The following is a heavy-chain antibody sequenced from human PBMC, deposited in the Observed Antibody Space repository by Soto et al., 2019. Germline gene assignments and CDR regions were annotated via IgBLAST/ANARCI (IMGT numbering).Heavy chain of an antibody. J-gene: IGHJ4*02. CDR1: GYSFSDYW. CDR2: IYPGDSDT. D-gene: IGHD2-15*01. CDR3: ARVAVASYHFDH. V-gene: IGHV5-51*01. Sequence: GESLKISCKGSGYSFSDYWIGWVRQMPGKGLERMGIIYPGDSDTRYSPSFQGQVTISADKSISTAYLQWDSLKASDTAIYYCARVAVASYHFDHWGQGTLVTVSS.